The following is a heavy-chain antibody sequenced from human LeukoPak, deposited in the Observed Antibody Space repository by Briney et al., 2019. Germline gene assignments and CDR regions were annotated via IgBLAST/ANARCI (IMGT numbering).Heavy chain of an antibody. Sequence: GGSLRLSCAASGFTFSSYWMSWVRQAPGKGLEWVANIRQDGSEKYYVESVKGRSTISRDNAKNSLYLQMNSLRAEDTAVYYCAKGTAPNSSGWYDYWGQGTLVTVSS. J-gene: IGHJ4*02. CDR2: IRQDGSEK. D-gene: IGHD6-19*01. CDR3: AKGTAPNSSGWYDY. CDR1: GFTFSSYW. V-gene: IGHV3-7*03.